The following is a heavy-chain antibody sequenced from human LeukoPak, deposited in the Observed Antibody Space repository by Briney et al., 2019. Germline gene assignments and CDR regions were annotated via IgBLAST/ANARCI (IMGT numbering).Heavy chain of an antibody. D-gene: IGHD2-2*01. J-gene: IGHJ4*02. V-gene: IGHV4-34*01. Sequence: PETLSLTCAVYGGSFSGHYWTYIRQPPGKGLEWIGESTHSGSTNYNPSLKSRLTISVDTSKNQFSLKLTSLTAADTAVYYCARGRTGAAALDFWGPGTLVTVSS. CDR2: STHSGST. CDR1: GGSFSGHY. CDR3: ARGRTGAAALDF.